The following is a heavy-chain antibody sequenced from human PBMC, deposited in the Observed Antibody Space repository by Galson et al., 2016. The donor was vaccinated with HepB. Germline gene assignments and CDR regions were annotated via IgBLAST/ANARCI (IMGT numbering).Heavy chain of an antibody. V-gene: IGHV1-69*13. Sequence: SVKVSCKASGGTFNSHGFSWVRQAPGQGLEYMGQIFPVFGTTNYPQKFQGRVTLTADESTRTASLELSSLRSEDTAVYYCAAMTTLTGGFDFWGQGTLVIVPS. CDR3: AAMTTLTGGFDF. CDR2: IFPVFGTT. J-gene: IGHJ4*02. CDR1: GGTFNSHG. D-gene: IGHD4-11*01.